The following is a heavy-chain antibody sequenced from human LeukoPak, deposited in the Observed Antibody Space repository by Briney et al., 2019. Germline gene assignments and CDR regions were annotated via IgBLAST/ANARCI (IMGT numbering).Heavy chain of an antibody. CDR2: IYYSGST. CDR1: GGSISSYY. CDR3: ARAPAAGEMAFDY. J-gene: IGHJ4*02. V-gene: IGHV4-59*12. D-gene: IGHD6-13*01. Sequence: SETLSLTCTVSGGSISSYYWSWIRQSPGKGLEWIGYIYYSGSTNYNPSLTSRVTISVDTSKNQFSLKLSSVTAADTAVYYCARAPAAGEMAFDYWGQGTLVTVSS.